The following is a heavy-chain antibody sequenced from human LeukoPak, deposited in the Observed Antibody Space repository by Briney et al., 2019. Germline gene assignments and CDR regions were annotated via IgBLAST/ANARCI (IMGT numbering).Heavy chain of an antibody. V-gene: IGHV3-30*03. D-gene: IGHD3-22*01. Sequence: GRSLRLSCAASGFTFSSYGMHWVRQAPGKGLEWVAVISYDGSNKYYADSVKGRFTISRDNAKNSLYLQMNSLRAEDTAVYYCARHYYDSSGYYFGPDYWGQGTLVTVSS. CDR2: ISYDGSNK. CDR1: GFTFSSYG. CDR3: ARHYYDSSGYYFGPDY. J-gene: IGHJ4*02.